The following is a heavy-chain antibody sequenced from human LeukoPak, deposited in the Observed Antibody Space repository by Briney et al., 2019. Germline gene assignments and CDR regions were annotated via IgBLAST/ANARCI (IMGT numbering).Heavy chain of an antibody. J-gene: IGHJ4*02. CDR1: GFSLSNDW. CDR3: TTSYYDSSGFRA. Sequence: GESLRLSCAASGFSLSNDWMSWVRQAPGKGLEWVGRIKTKTDGGTIDYAAPVKGRSTISRDDSKNMVYLLMNSLKTEDTAVYYCTTSYYDSSGFRAWGQGTLVTVSS. D-gene: IGHD3-22*01. V-gene: IGHV3-15*01. CDR2: IKTKTDGGTI.